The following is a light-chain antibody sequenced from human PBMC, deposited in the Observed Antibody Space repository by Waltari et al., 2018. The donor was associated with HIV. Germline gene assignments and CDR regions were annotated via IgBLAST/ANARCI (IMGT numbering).Light chain of an antibody. J-gene: IGKJ2*01. CDR3: QQYSGIPYT. CDR1: ESVLKSSSYRNY. V-gene: IGKV4-1*01. Sequence: DIVMTQSPDSLVVSLGERATINCKSSESVLKSSSYRNYLAWYQQKPGQRPKLLIYWASILESVVPDRFSASGSGTDFTLTITNLQAEDVAVYYCQQYSGIPYTFGQGTKLEIK. CDR2: WAS.